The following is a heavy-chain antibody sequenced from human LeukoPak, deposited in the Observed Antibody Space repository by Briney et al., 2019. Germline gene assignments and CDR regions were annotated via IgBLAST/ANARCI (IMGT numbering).Heavy chain of an antibody. CDR2: INWNGGST. J-gene: IGHJ4*02. D-gene: IGHD6-19*01. CDR3: ARDVKKYSSGWYGYEPYYFDY. V-gene: IGHV3-20*04. Sequence: PGGSLRLSCAASGFTFDDYGMSWVRQAPGKGLEWVSGINWNGGSTGYADSAKGRFTISRDNAKNSLYLQMNSLRAEDTALYYCARDVKKYSSGWYGYEPYYFDYWGQGTLVTVSS. CDR1: GFTFDDYG.